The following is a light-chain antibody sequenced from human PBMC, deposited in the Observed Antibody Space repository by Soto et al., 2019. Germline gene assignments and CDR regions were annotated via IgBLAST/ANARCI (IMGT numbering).Light chain of an antibody. CDR2: DVS. CDR3: SSYTTSSTYV. Sequence: QSVLTQPASVSGSPGQSITISCTGTISDVGGYDYVSWYQQHPGKAPKLMIYDVSNRPSGVSNRFSGSKSGNTASLTISGLDADDEADYYCSSYTTSSTYVFGTGTKLTVL. J-gene: IGLJ1*01. V-gene: IGLV2-14*01. CDR1: ISDVGGYDY.